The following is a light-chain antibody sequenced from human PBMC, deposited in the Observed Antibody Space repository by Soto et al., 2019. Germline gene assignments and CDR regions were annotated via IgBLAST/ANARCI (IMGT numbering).Light chain of an antibody. CDR1: QSVLYSSNNKNY. J-gene: IGKJ2*01. Sequence: DIVMTQSPDSLAVSLGERATINCKSSQSVLYSSNNKNYLAWYQQKPGQPPKLLIYWASTRESGVPDRFSGSGSGTDFTLTISSLQAEDVAVYYCQQYYSTHHTFGQGTKLEIK. CDR2: WAS. CDR3: QQYYSTHHT. V-gene: IGKV4-1*01.